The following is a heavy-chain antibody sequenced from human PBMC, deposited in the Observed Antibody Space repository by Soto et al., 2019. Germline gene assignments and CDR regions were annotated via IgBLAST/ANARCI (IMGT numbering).Heavy chain of an antibody. D-gene: IGHD6-19*01. Sequence: EVQLLESGGGLVQPGGTLRLSCAASGFSFSGSAMCWVGQGPVKGLEFVSSITRSGREAFYADSVKGRCTMSRDNSKQLLFLQIDSLRAEDTAGYYSAKEGYYRGWYWESWGQGALVTGS. CDR1: GFSFSGSA. CDR3: AKEGYYRGWYWES. J-gene: IGHJ1*01. CDR2: ITRSGREA. V-gene: IGHV3-23*01.